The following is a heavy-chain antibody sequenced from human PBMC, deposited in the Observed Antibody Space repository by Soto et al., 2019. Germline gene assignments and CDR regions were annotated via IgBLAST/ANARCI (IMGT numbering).Heavy chain of an antibody. V-gene: IGHV4-59*04. CDR2: IYSSENT. Sequence: PSETLSLTCTVSGGSIINYYWSWIRQPPGKGLEWIGTIYSSENTYYNPSLLSRVTISVDTSKNEFSLRLSSVTAADTAVYYCARFNGYCISTNCHGYYGMDVWGQGTTVTVSS. J-gene: IGHJ6*02. D-gene: IGHD2-2*03. CDR3: ARFNGYCISTNCHGYYGMDV. CDR1: GGSIINYY.